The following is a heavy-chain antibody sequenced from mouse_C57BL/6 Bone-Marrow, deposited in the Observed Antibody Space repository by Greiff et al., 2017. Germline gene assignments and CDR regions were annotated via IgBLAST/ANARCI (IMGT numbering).Heavy chain of an antibody. Sequence: EVKVVESGGGLVQPGGSLKLSCAASGFTFSDYYMYWVRQTPEKRLEWVAYISNGGGSTYYPDTVKGRFTISRDNAKNTLYLQISRLKSEDTAMYYCAIQDYDYAFYALDYWGQGTSVTVTS. D-gene: IGHD2-4*01. CDR3: AIQDYDYAFYALDY. CDR2: ISNGGGST. V-gene: IGHV5-12*01. CDR1: GFTFSDYY. J-gene: IGHJ4*01.